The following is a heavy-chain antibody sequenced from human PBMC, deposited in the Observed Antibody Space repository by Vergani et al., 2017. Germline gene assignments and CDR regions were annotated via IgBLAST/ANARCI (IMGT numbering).Heavy chain of an antibody. CDR1: GFTFSSYA. V-gene: IGHV3-23*01. CDR2: INGGGGTT. CDR3: AKGEWELHDAFDS. J-gene: IGHJ3*02. Sequence: EVQLLESGGGLVQPGGSLRFSCAASGFTFSSYAMSWVRQAPGKGLEWVSAINGGGGTTYYADSVKGRFTISRDNSKNTLYLQMNSLRAEDTAVYYCAKGEWELHDAFDSWGQGTMVTVSS. D-gene: IGHD1-26*01.